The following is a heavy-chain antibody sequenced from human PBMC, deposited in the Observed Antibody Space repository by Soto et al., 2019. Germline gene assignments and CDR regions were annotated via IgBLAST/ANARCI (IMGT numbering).Heavy chain of an antibody. CDR1: GGSISSYY. V-gene: IGHV4-59*01. CDR3: ARGSHSNYYDSSGYYKEKEVFDY. Sequence: PSETLSLTCTVSGGSISSYYWSWIRQPPGKGLEWIGYIYYSGSTNYNPSLKSRVTISVDTSKNQFSLKLSSVTAADTAVYYCARGSHSNYYDSSGYYKEKEVFDYWGQGTLVTVSS. CDR2: IYYSGST. D-gene: IGHD3-22*01. J-gene: IGHJ4*02.